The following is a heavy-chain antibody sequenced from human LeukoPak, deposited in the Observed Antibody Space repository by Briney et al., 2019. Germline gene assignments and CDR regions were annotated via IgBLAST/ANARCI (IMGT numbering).Heavy chain of an antibody. Sequence: GGSLRLSCVASGFTFSSHGMHWVRQAPGKGLEWVAVISYDGSNKYYADSVKGRFTISRDNSKNTLYLQMNSLRAEDTAVYYCAKGPDDYGDYLDYWGQGTLVTVSS. D-gene: IGHD4-17*01. CDR2: ISYDGSNK. V-gene: IGHV3-30*18. CDR3: AKGPDDYGDYLDY. J-gene: IGHJ4*02. CDR1: GFTFSSHG.